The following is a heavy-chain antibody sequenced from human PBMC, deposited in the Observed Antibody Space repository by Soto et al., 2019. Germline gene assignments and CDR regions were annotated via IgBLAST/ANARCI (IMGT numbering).Heavy chain of an antibody. CDR3: ARSGIVGATISYYYYGMDV. V-gene: IGHV4-34*01. CDR2: INHSGST. Sequence: SETLSLTCAVYGGSFSGYYWSWIRQPPGKGLEWIGEINHSGSTNYNPSLKSRDTISVDTSKNQFSLKLSSVTAADTAVYYCARSGIVGATISYYYYGMDVWGQGTTVTVSS. CDR1: GGSFSGYY. D-gene: IGHD1-26*01. J-gene: IGHJ6*02.